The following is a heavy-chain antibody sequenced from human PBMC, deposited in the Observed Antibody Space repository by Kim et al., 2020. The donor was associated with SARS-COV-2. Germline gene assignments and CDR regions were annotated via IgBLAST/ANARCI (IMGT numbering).Heavy chain of an antibody. CDR2: IIPIFGTA. V-gene: IGHV1-69*13. CDR3: ARGGWHDYGDLNWFDP. Sequence: SVKVSCKASGGTFSSYAISWVRQAPGQGLEWMGGIIPIFGTANYAQKFQGRVTITADESTSTAYMELSSLRSEDTAVYYCARGGWHDYGDLNWFDPWGQGTLVTVSS. D-gene: IGHD4-17*01. CDR1: GGTFSSYA. J-gene: IGHJ5*02.